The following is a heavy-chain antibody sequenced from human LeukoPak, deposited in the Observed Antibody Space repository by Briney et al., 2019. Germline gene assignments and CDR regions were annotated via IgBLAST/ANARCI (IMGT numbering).Heavy chain of an antibody. D-gene: IGHD3-9*01. CDR3: AKDGNDILTGYLFDY. J-gene: IGHJ4*02. CDR2: ISYDGSNR. Sequence: GGSLRLSCAASGFTFSSYGMHWVRQAPGKGLEWVAVISYDGSNRYYADSVKGRFTISRDSSKNTLYLQMNSLRAEDTAVYYCAKDGNDILTGYLFDYWGQGTLVTVSS. CDR1: GFTFSSYG. V-gene: IGHV3-30*18.